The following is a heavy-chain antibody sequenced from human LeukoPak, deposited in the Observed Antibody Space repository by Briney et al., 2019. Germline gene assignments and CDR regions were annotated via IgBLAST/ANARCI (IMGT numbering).Heavy chain of an antibody. J-gene: IGHJ5*02. CDR3: ARSGEDCSGGSCYFNWFDP. D-gene: IGHD2-15*01. CDR2: IKQDGCEK. CDR1: GFTFSSYW. Sequence: GGSLRLSCAASGFTFSSYWMSWVRQAPGKGLEWVANIKQDGCEKYYVDSVKGRFTISRDNAKNSLYLQMNSLRAEDTAVYYCARSGEDCSGGSCYFNWFDPWGQGTLVTVSS. V-gene: IGHV3-7*03.